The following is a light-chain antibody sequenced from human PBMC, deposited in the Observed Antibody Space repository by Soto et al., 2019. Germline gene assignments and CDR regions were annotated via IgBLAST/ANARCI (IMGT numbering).Light chain of an antibody. V-gene: IGLV1-51*01. Sequence: QSVLTQPPSASAAPGQRVTISCSGATFNIGYNHVYWYQHLPGTAPKLLIYDSDKRPSGIPDRFSGSKSGTSATLGITGLQTGDEADYYCGTWDSSLSAGVFGGGTKLTVL. J-gene: IGLJ2*01. CDR1: TFNIGYNH. CDR3: GTWDSSLSAGV. CDR2: DSD.